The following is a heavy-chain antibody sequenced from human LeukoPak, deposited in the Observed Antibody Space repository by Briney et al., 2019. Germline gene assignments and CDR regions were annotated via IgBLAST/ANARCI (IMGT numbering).Heavy chain of an antibody. CDR2: IIPIFGIA. Sequence: SVKVSCKASGGTFSSYAISWVRQAPGQGLEWMGGIIPIFGIANYAQKFQGRVTITTDESTSTAYMELSSLRSEDTAVYYCARDVTACGGDCINWFDPWGQGTLATVSS. CDR1: GGTFSSYA. V-gene: IGHV1-69*05. CDR3: ARDVTACGGDCINWFDP. J-gene: IGHJ5*02. D-gene: IGHD2-21*02.